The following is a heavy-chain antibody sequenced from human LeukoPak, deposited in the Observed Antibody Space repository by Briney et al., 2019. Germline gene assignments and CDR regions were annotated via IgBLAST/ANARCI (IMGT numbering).Heavy chain of an antibody. V-gene: IGHV1-18*01. D-gene: IGHD3-22*01. J-gene: IGHJ3*02. Sequence: ASVKVSCKASGYTFTSYGISWVRQAPGQGLEWMGWISAYNGNTNYAQKLQGRVTMTTDTSTSTAYMELRSLRSDGTAVYYCARDSSGYYSRDDAFDIWGQGTMVTVSS. CDR2: ISAYNGNT. CDR1: GYTFTSYG. CDR3: ARDSSGYYSRDDAFDI.